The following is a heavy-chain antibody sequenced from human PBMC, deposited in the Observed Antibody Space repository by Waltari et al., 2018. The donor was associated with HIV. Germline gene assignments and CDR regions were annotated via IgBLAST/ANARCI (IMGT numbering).Heavy chain of an antibody. J-gene: IGHJ4*02. Sequence: EVQLLESGGGLVQPGGSLSLSCAASGFTFSSYAMSWVRQAPGKGLEWVSAISGSGGSTYYADSVKGRFTISRDNSKNTLYLQMNSLRAEDTAVYYCATGHSSSWYGYWGQGTLVTVSS. V-gene: IGHV3-23*01. CDR1: GFTFSSYA. CDR2: ISGSGGST. CDR3: ATGHSSSWYGY. D-gene: IGHD6-13*01.